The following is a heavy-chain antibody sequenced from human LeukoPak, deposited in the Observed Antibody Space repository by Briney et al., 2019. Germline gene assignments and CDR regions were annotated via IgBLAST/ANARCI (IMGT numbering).Heavy chain of an antibody. V-gene: IGHV3-53*01. CDR3: IVFGDSNH. CDR1: GVTGSHNY. J-gene: IGHJ5*02. CDR2: THSSGGT. D-gene: IGHD4-17*01. Sequence: GGSLRLSCAASGVTGSHNYMSWVRQAPGKGLEWVSATHSSGGTYYADSVKGRFTISRDTSKNTLYLQINSLSVEDTAVYYCIVFGDSNHWGQGTLVTVSS.